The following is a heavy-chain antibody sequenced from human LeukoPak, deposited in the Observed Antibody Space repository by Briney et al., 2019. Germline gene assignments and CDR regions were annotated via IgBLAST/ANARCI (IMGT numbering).Heavy chain of an antibody. J-gene: IGHJ6*03. D-gene: IGHD5-18*01. Sequence: SETLSLTCTVSGHSISSGYYWGWIRQPPGKGLEWIGSIYHSGSTYYNPSLKSRVTISVDTSKNQFSLKLSSVTAADTAVYYCARVGYSYGYYYYYYMDVWGKGTTVTVSS. CDR1: GHSISSGYY. CDR2: IYHSGST. CDR3: ARVGYSYGYYYYYYMDV. V-gene: IGHV4-38-2*02.